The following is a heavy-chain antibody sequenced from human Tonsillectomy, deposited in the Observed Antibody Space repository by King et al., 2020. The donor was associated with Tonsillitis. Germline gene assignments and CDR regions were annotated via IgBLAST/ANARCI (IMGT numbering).Heavy chain of an antibody. Sequence: VQLVESGGGSVQPGRSLRLSCAASEFTFSNYAMSWVRQAPGKGLEWVSAISASGGNPYYADSVKGRFTISRDNSKNTLCLQMNSLRAEDTAVYYCAKPASPYSISHMDYWGQGNLVTVSS. J-gene: IGHJ4*02. V-gene: IGHV3-23*04. D-gene: IGHD6-13*01. CDR2: ISASGGNP. CDR3: AKPASPYSISHMDY. CDR1: EFTFSNYA.